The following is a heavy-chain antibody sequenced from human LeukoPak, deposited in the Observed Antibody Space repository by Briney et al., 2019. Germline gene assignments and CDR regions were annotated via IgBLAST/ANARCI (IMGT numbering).Heavy chain of an antibody. Sequence: ASVTVSCKASGYTFTSYGISWVRQAPGQGLEWMGWISAYNGNTNYAQKLQGRVTMTTDTSTSTAYMELRSRRSDHTAVYYWARDSWGVFDIWGQGTMVTVSS. CDR3: ARDSWGVFDI. CDR1: GYTFTSYG. J-gene: IGHJ3*02. V-gene: IGHV1-18*01. CDR2: ISAYNGNT. D-gene: IGHD2-8*01.